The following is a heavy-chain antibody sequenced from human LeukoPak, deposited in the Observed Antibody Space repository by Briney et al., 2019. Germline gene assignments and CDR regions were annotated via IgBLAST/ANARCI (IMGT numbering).Heavy chain of an antibody. Sequence: SQTLSLTCIVSGGFISSYYWSWIRQSPGKVLPRIEEINHSGSTNYNPSLKSRVAISIDTSKNEFSLKLSSVTAADTAVYYCARGTLNYSGYDYMDFDAWGQGTLVTVSS. CDR2: INHSGST. J-gene: IGHJ4*02. CDR3: ARGTLNYSGYDYMDFDA. CDR1: GGFISSYY. V-gene: IGHV4-34*01. D-gene: IGHD5-12*01.